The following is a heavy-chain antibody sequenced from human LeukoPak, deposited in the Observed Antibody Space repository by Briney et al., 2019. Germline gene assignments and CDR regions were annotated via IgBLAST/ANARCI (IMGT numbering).Heavy chain of an antibody. D-gene: IGHD6-13*01. CDR2: IYYSGST. CDR3: ARHEQQLSRD. CDR1: GGSFSSYY. Sequence: SETLSLTCAVYGGSFSSYYWGWIRQPLGKGLEWIGSIYYSGSTYYNPSLKSRVTISVDTSKNQFSLKLSSVTAADTAVYYCARHEQQLSRDWGQGTLVTVSS. V-gene: IGHV4-39*01. J-gene: IGHJ4*02.